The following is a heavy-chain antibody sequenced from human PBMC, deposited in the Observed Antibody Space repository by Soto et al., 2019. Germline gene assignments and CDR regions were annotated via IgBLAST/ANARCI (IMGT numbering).Heavy chain of an antibody. D-gene: IGHD3-10*01. CDR3: ARGLLTGDYGFEYYFDY. V-gene: IGHV1-8*01. Sequence: GASVKVSCKASGYTFTSYDINWVRQATGQWLEWMGWMNPNSGNTGYAQKFQGRVTMTRNTSISTAYMELSSLRSEDTAVYYCARGLLTGDYGFEYYFDYWGQGTLVTVSS. CDR2: MNPNSGNT. CDR1: GYTFTSYD. J-gene: IGHJ4*02.